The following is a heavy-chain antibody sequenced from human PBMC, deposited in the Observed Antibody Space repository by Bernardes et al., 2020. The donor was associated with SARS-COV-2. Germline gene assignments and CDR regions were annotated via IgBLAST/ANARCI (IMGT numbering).Heavy chain of an antibody. CDR1: GGSISSYY. V-gene: IGHV4-59*08. CDR2: IYYSGST. D-gene: IGHD5-12*01. Sequence: ETLSLTCTVSGGSISSYYWSWIRQPPGKGLEWIGYIYYSGSTNYNPSLKSRVTISVDTSKNQFSLKLSSVTAADTAVYYCARHVSGHKRWLQNDYWGQGTLVTVSS. J-gene: IGHJ4*02. CDR3: ARHVSGHKRWLQNDY.